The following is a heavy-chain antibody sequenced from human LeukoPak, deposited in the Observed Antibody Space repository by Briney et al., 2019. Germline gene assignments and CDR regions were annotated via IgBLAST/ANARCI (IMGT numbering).Heavy chain of an antibody. V-gene: IGHV4-30-2*01. CDR3: ARSDSSGYYFGY. CDR1: GVSISSGGYS. D-gene: IGHD3-22*01. J-gene: IGHJ4*02. Sequence: PSETLSLTCAVSGVSISSGGYSWRWLRQPPGKGLEWIGYIYHSGSTYYNPSLKSRVTISVDRSKNQFSLKLSSVTAAATAVYYCARSDSSGYYFGYWGQGTLVTVSS. CDR2: IYHSGST.